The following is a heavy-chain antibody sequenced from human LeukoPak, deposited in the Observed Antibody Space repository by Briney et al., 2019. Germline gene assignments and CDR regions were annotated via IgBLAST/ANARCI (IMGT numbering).Heavy chain of an antibody. D-gene: IGHD6-13*01. V-gene: IGHV5-51*01. CDR1: GYSFTSYR. CDR3: ARRLAATGTGWNDY. Sequence: GESLKISCKGSGYSFTSYRIAWVRQMPGKGLEWLGIIYPGNSDTRYSPSFQGQVTISADKSITTAYLQWSSLKASDSGMYYCARRLAATGTGWNDYWGQGTLVTVSS. CDR2: IYPGNSDT. J-gene: IGHJ4*02.